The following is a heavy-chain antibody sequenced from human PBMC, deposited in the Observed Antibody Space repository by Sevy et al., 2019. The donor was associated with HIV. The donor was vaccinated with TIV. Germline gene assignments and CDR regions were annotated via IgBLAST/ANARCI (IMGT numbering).Heavy chain of an antibody. V-gene: IGHV4-59*01. D-gene: IGHD1-26*01. CDR1: GGSISSYY. Sequence: SETLSLTCTVSGGSISSYYWSWIRQPPGKGLEWIGYIYYSGCTNYNPSLKSRVTISVDTSKNQFSLKLSSVTAADTAVYYCARDNRRATKYFGMDVWGQGTTVTVSS. CDR2: IYYSGCT. J-gene: IGHJ6*02. CDR3: ARDNRRATKYFGMDV.